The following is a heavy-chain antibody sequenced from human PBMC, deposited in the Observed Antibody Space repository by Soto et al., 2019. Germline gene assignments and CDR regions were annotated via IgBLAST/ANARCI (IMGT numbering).Heavy chain of an antibody. CDR3: AKDRAAAGNLNYYYYYYGMDV. CDR1: GFTFSSYG. J-gene: IGHJ6*02. D-gene: IGHD6-13*01. Sequence: GGSLRLSCAASGFTFSSYGMHWVRQAPGKGLEWVAVISYDGSNKYYADSVKGRFTISRDNSKNTLYLQMNSLRAEDTAVYYCAKDRAAAGNLNYYYYYYGMDVWGQGNTVTVSS. V-gene: IGHV3-30*18. CDR2: ISYDGSNK.